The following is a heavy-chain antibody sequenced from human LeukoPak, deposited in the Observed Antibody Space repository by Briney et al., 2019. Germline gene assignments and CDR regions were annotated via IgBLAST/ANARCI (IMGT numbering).Heavy chain of an antibody. J-gene: IGHJ4*02. V-gene: IGHV4-34*01. Sequence: PSETLSLTCAVYGGSFSGYYWSWIRQPPEKGLEWIGEINHRGSTNYNLSLKSRVTVSLDTSKNQFSLKLSSVTAADTAVYYCARAPGAALDWGQGTLVTVSS. D-gene: IGHD2-15*01. CDR2: INHRGST. CDR1: GGSFSGYY. CDR3: ARAPGAALD.